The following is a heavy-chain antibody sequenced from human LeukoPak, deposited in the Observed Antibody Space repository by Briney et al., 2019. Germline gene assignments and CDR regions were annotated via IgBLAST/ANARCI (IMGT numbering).Heavy chain of an antibody. CDR3: GASGSYYTPSYY. CDR2: ISNYGVT. V-gene: IGHV3-53*01. CDR1: DFPVSDNY. Sequence: GGSLRLSCVISDFPVSDNYMSWVRQAPGRGLEWVSVISNYGVTHYADSVKGRFTISRDDSNDTVFLQMSSLRPEGTAVYYCGASGSYYTPSYYWGQGTLVTVSS. J-gene: IGHJ4*02. D-gene: IGHD3-10*01.